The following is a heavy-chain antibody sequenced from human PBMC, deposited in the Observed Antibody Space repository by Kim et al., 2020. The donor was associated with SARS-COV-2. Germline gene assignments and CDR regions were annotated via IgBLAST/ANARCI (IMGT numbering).Heavy chain of an antibody. Sequence: YVDSVKGRFTISRDNAKNSLYLQMNSLRAEDTAVYYCARDGYYPEYYFDYWGQGTLVTVSS. CDR3: ARDGYYPEYYFDY. V-gene: IGHV3-7*01. D-gene: IGHD5-18*01. J-gene: IGHJ4*02.